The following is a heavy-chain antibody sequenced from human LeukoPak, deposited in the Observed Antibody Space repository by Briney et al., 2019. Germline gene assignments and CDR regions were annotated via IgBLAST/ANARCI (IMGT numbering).Heavy chain of an antibody. D-gene: IGHD3-10*01. V-gene: IGHV1-69*13. Sequence: SVKVSCKASGGTFSSYAISWVRQAPGQGLEWMGGMIPIFGTANYAQKFQGRVTITADESTSTAYMELSSLRSEDTAVYYCARSEVRGPHMDNWFDPWGQGTLVTVSS. CDR3: ARSEVRGPHMDNWFDP. CDR1: GGTFSSYA. CDR2: MIPIFGTA. J-gene: IGHJ5*02.